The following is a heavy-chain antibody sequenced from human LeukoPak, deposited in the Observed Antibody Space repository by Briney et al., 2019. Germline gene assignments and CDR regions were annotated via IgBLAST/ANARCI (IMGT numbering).Heavy chain of an antibody. Sequence: GASVKVSCMVSGYTLSELCMHWVRQTPGKGLEWMGGFDPEDGETIYAQKFQGRVTMTEDTSTDTAYMELSSLRSEDTAVYYCARGKLDYGGNSYYYYYMDVWGKGTTVTISS. CDR3: ARGKLDYGGNSYYYYYMDV. V-gene: IGHV1-24*01. D-gene: IGHD4-23*01. CDR1: GYTLSELC. CDR2: FDPEDGET. J-gene: IGHJ6*03.